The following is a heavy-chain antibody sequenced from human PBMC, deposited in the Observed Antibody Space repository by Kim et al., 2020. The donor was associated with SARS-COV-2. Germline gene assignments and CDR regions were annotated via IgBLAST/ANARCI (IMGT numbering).Heavy chain of an antibody. D-gene: IGHD3-10*01. Sequence: ASVKVSCKASGYSFTSYYMHWVRQAPGQGLEWMGIINPSAGSTSYAQKFQGRVTMTRDTSTSTVYMELSSLRSEDTAVYYCARGAEYYGSGIPLPFGIWGQGTMVTVSS. J-gene: IGHJ3*02. CDR2: INPSAGST. CDR1: GYSFTSYY. CDR3: ARGAEYYGSGIPLPFGI. V-gene: IGHV1-46*01.